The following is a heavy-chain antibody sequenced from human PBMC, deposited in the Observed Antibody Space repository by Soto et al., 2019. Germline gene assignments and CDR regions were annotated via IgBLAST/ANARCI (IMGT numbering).Heavy chain of an antibody. CDR1: GFTFSSYG. CDR2: IWYDASNK. CDR3: ARDCAGYSSGWYQRGGFDY. J-gene: IGHJ4*02. V-gene: IGHV3-33*01. D-gene: IGHD6-19*01. Sequence: QVQLVESGGGVVQPGRSLRLSCAASGFTFSSYGMHWVRQAPGKGLEWVAVIWYDASNKYYADSVKGRFTISRDNSKNTLYLQMNSLRAEDTVVYYCARDCAGYSSGWYQRGGFDYWGQGTLVTVSS.